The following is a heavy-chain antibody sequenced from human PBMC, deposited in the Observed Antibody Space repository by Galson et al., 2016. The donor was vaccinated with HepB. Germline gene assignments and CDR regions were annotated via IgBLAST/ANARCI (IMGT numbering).Heavy chain of an antibody. J-gene: IGHJ5*02. Sequence: SVKVSCKASGFTLTTYGFSWVRQAPGQGLEWMGWISGYNGDTKYAQKLQGRVSMTTDTSTSTAYMELRSLRSDDTAVYFCTRDQSGSYYPYYWFDPWGQGTLVTVSS. D-gene: IGHD3-10*01. CDR1: GFTLTTYG. CDR2: ISGYNGDT. CDR3: TRDQSGSYYPYYWFDP. V-gene: IGHV1-18*01.